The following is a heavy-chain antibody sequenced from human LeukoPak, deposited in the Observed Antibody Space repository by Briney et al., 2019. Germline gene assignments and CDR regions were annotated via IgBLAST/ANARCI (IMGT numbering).Heavy chain of an antibody. CDR3: ARRVWAFDI. J-gene: IGHJ3*02. V-gene: IGHV4-39*07. CDR2: IYHSGST. Sequence: PSETLSLTCTVSGGSITSSSYYWGWIRQPPGKGLEWIGSIYHSGSTYYNPSLKSRVTISVDTSKNQFSLKLSSVTAADTAVYYCARRVWAFDIWGQGTMVTVSS. CDR1: GGSITSSSYY.